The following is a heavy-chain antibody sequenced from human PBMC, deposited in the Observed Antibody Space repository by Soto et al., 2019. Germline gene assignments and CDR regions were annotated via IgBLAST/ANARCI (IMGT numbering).Heavy chain of an antibody. CDR3: ARDFPPYY. CDR1: GGTFSSYA. Sequence: SVKVSCKASGGTFSSYAISWVRQAPGQGLEWMGGIIPIFGTTDYAQKFQGRLTITADESASTAYMELRNLRSEDTAVYYCARDFPPYYWGQGTLVTVSS. J-gene: IGHJ4*02. V-gene: IGHV1-69*13. CDR2: IIPIFGTT.